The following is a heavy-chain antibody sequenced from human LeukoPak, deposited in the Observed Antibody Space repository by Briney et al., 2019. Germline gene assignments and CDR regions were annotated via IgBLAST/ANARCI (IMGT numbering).Heavy chain of an antibody. CDR2: ISDSGGRT. V-gene: IGHV3-23*01. CDR3: AKRGVVIRDILVGFHKEAYYFDS. CDR1: GITLSNYG. D-gene: IGHD2-15*01. Sequence: GSLRLSCAVSGITLSNYGMSWVRQAPGKGLEWVAGISDSGGRTNYADSVKGRFTISRDSPKNTLYLQMNSLRAEDTAVYFCAKRGVVIRDILVGFHKEAYYFDSWGQGALVTVSS. J-gene: IGHJ4*02.